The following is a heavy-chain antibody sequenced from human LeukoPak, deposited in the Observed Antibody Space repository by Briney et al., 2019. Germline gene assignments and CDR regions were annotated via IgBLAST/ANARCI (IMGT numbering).Heavy chain of an antibody. CDR2: INSDGSIT. CDR1: GFTFSNYW. CDR3: ARGIAAADIDY. D-gene: IGHD6-13*01. Sequence: PGGSLRLSCAASGFTFSNYWMHWVRQAPGKGLVWVSRINSDGSITSYADSVKGRFTIPRDNAKNTLYLQMNSLRAEDTAVYYCARGIAAADIDYWGQGTLVTVSS. J-gene: IGHJ4*02. V-gene: IGHV3-74*01.